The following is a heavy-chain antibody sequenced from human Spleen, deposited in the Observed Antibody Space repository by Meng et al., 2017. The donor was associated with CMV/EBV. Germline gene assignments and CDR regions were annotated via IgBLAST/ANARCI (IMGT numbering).Heavy chain of an antibody. J-gene: IGHJ4*02. CDR2: IRYDGSNK. D-gene: IGHD3-22*01. Sequence: GESLKISCAASEFAFSSYAMHWVRQAPGKGLEWVAFIRYDGSNKYYADSVKGRFTISRDNSKNTPYLQMNSLRAEDTAVYYCARERGYDSSGYYTTTYFDYWGQGTLVTVSS. V-gene: IGHV3-30*02. CDR3: ARERGYDSSGYYTTTYFDY. CDR1: EFAFSSYA.